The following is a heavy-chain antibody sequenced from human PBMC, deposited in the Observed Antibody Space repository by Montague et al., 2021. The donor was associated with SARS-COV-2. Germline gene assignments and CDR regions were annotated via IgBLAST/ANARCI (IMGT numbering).Heavy chain of an antibody. D-gene: IGHD6-19*01. J-gene: IGHJ6*02. CDR3: ARSRGNLQWPSYYYYGMDV. Sequence: SETLSLTCAVSGGSISSSNWWSWVRQPPGKGLEWIGEIYHSGSTNYNPSLKSRVTISVDKSKNQFSLELSAVTAADTAVYYCARSRGNLQWPSYYYYGMDVWGQGTTVTVSS. CDR2: IYHSGST. CDR1: GGSISSSNW. V-gene: IGHV4-4*02.